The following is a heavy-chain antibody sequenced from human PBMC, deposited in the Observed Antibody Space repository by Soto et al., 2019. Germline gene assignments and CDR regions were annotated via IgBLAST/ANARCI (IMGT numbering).Heavy chain of an antibody. J-gene: IGHJ4*02. D-gene: IGHD3-22*01. V-gene: IGHV3-11*06. Sequence: PGGSLRLSCAASGFTFSDYYMSWIRQAPGKGLEWVSYISSSSSYTNYADSVKGRFTISRDNAKNSLYLQMNSLRAEDTAVYYCARDLVPDSSGYYGIRVFVPPSGFDYWGQGTLVTVSS. CDR2: ISSSSSYT. CDR3: ARDLVPDSSGYYGIRVFVPPSGFDY. CDR1: GFTFSDYY.